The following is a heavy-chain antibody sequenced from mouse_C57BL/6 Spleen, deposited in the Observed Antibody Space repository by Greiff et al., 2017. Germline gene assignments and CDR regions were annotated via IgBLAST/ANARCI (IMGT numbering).Heavy chain of an antibody. CDR1: GFTFSSYA. CDR2: ISDGGSYT. J-gene: IGHJ2*01. D-gene: IGHD2-4*01. Sequence: EVQLVESGGGLVKPGGSLKLSCAASGFTFSSYAMSWVRQTPEKRLEWVATISDGGSYTYYPDNVKGRFTISRDNAKNNLYLQMSHLKSEDTAMYYCARDEDYGSEYYFDYWGQGTTLTVSS. CDR3: ARDEDYGSEYYFDY. V-gene: IGHV5-4*01.